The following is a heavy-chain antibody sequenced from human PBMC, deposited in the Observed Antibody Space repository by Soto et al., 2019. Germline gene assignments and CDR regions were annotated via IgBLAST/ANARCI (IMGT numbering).Heavy chain of an antibody. CDR3: ARDRRYGSGSYYTYYGMDV. CDR2: IYYSGST. D-gene: IGHD3-10*01. CDR1: GGSISSHY. J-gene: IGHJ6*02. Sequence: SETLSLTCTVSGGSISSHYLSWIRQPQGKGLEWIGYIYYSGSTNYNPSLKSRVTISVDTSKNQFSLKLSSVTAADTAVYYCARDRRYGSGSYYTYYGMDVWGQGTTLTVSS. V-gene: IGHV4-59*11.